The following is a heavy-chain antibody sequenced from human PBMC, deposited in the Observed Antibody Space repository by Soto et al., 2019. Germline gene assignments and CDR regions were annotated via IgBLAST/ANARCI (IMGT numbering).Heavy chain of an antibody. V-gene: IGHV3-23*01. J-gene: IGHJ4*02. CDR3: AKDLRPTTRDPIRYFDWLLPEKFDY. CDR1: GFTFSSYA. CDR2: ISGSGGST. D-gene: IGHD3-9*01. Sequence: GGSLRLSCAASGFTFSSYAMSWVRQAPGKGLEWVSAISGSGGSTYYADSVKGRFTISRDNSKNTLYLQMNSLRAEDTAVYYCAKDLRPTTRDPIRYFDWLLPEKFDYWGQGTLVTVSS.